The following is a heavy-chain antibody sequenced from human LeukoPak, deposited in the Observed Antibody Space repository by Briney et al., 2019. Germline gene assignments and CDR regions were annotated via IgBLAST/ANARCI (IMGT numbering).Heavy chain of an antibody. CDR2: ISGSGGST. D-gene: IGHD1-26*01. CDR3: AKLHYESGSYRHFDY. Sequence: GGSLRLSCAASGFTFSSYAMSWVRQAPGKGLEWVSAISGSGGSTYYADSVKGRFTISRDNSKNTLYLQMNSLRAEDTAVYYCAKLHYESGSYRHFDYWGQGTLVTVSS. V-gene: IGHV3-23*01. CDR1: GFTFSSYA. J-gene: IGHJ4*02.